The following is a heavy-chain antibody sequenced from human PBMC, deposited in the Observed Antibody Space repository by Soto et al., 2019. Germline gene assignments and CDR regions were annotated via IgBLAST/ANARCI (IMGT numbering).Heavy chain of an antibody. J-gene: IGHJ3*02. CDR3: ARDPPKQWLVPGGGAFDI. V-gene: IGHV1-46*03. Sequence: GASVKVSCKASGYTFTSYYMHWVRQAPGQGLEWMGIINPSGGSTSYAQKFQGRVTKTRDTSTSTVYMELSSLRSEDTAVYYCARDPPKQWLVPGGGAFDIWGQGTMVTVSS. CDR1: GYTFTSYY. CDR2: INPSGGST. D-gene: IGHD6-19*01.